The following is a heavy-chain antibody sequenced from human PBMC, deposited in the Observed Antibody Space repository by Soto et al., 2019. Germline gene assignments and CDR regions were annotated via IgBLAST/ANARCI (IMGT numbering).Heavy chain of an antibody. CDR1: GGSISSYY. D-gene: IGHD2-15*01. Sequence: SETLSLTCTVSGGSISSYYWSWIRQPPGKGLEWIGYIYYSGITNYNPSLKSRVTISVDTSKNQFSLKLNSVTAADTAMYYCARVEGTEDCSGGYCYMGGFDYWGQGTLVTVSS. CDR3: ARVEGTEDCSGGYCYMGGFDY. J-gene: IGHJ4*02. CDR2: IYYSGIT. V-gene: IGHV4-59*01.